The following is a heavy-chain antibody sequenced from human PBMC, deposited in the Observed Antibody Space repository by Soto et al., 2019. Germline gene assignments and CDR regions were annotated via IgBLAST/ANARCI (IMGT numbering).Heavy chain of an antibody. V-gene: IGHV3-23*01. D-gene: IGHD6-13*01. CDR3: AKAGFSSSWSPTYFDY. CDR2: ISGTGYNT. Sequence: EVQLLESGGVLVQPGGSLRLSCAASGFTFTSYAMNLVRLAPGKGLEWVSAISGTGYNTYYADSVKGRFTISRDNTKNTLYLQMNSLRAEDTAVYYCAKAGFSSSWSPTYFDYWGQGTLVTVSS. J-gene: IGHJ4*02. CDR1: GFTFTSYA.